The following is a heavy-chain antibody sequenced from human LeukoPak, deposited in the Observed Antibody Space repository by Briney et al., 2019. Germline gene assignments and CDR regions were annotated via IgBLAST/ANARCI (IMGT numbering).Heavy chain of an antibody. CDR3: ARDAGYCSGGSCYPGQFDY. CDR2: IWYDGCNK. J-gene: IGHJ4*02. CDR1: GFTFSSYG. D-gene: IGHD2-15*01. Sequence: GRSLRLSCAASGFTFSSYGMHWVRQAPGKGLEWVAVIWYDGCNKYYADSVKGRFTISRDNSKNTLYLQMNSLRAEDTAVYYCARDAGYCSGGSCYPGQFDYWGQGTLVTVSS. V-gene: IGHV3-33*01.